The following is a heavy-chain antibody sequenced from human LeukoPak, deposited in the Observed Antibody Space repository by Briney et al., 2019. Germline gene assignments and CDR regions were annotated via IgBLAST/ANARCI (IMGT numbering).Heavy chain of an antibody. Sequence: SETLSLTCTVSGGSISSYYWSWIRQPPGKGRKWIGYIYYSGSTNYNPSLKSRVTISVDTSKNQFSLKLSSVTAADTAVYYCAGNTAMVQYYFDYWGQGTQVTVSS. J-gene: IGHJ4*02. CDR2: IYYSGST. CDR3: AGNTAMVQYYFDY. D-gene: IGHD5-18*01. CDR1: GGSISSYY. V-gene: IGHV4-59*01.